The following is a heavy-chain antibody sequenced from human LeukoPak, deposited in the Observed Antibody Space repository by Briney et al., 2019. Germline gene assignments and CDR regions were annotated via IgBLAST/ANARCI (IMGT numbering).Heavy chain of an antibody. D-gene: IGHD5-24*01. CDR1: GFSFSSYA. CDR3: AKSRDGYKDW. V-gene: IGHV3-30*18. CDR2: ISYDGSNK. J-gene: IGHJ4*02. Sequence: GGSLRLSCAASGFSFSSYAMSWVRQAPGKGLEWVAVISYDGSNKYYADSVKGRFTISRDNSKNTLYLQMNSLRAEDTAVYYCAKSRDGYKDWWGQGTLVTVSS.